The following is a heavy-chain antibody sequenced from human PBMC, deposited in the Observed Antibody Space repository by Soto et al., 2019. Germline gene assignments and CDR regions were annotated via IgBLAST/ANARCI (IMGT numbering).Heavy chain of an antibody. J-gene: IGHJ6*02. D-gene: IGHD3-10*01. CDR2: ISSTSSTK. CDR3: ARRRTRVRGPYYYYGMDV. CDR1: GFTFSSHA. V-gene: IGHV3-48*02. Sequence: GGSLRLSCAGSGFTFSSHAMTWVRQAPGKGLEWVSFISSTSSTKDYADSVKGRFTISRDNATNSVYLQMNSLRDEDTAVYYCARRRTRVRGPYYYYGMDVWGQGTTVTVSS.